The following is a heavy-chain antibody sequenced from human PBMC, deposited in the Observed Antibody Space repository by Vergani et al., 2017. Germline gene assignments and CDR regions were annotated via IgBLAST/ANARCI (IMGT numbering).Heavy chain of an antibody. CDR3: AKDQVILLWFGELNRGRDAFDI. CDR2: ISSSSSYI. V-gene: IGHV3-21*04. D-gene: IGHD3-10*01. CDR1: GFTFSGYS. J-gene: IGHJ3*02. Sequence: EVQLVESGGGLVKPGGSLRLSCAASGFTFSGYSMNWVRQAPGKGLEWVSSISSSSSYIYYADSVKGRFTISRDNAKNSLYLQMNSLRAEDTAVYYCAKDQVILLWFGELNRGRDAFDIWGQGTMVTVSS.